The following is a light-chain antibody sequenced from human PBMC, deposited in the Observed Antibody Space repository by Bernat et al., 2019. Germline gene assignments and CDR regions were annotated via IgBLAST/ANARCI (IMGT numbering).Light chain of an antibody. CDR2: GAS. J-gene: IGKJ5*01. CDR1: QVICTY. V-gene: IGKV1-9*01. Sequence: DIQLTQSPSFLSASVGDRVTITCRASQVICTYLAWYHQKPGKAPHLLIYGASTLQSGVPSRFSGSGSGTEFTLTISSLQPEDSATYYCQQLDKFPITFGQGTRLEIK. CDR3: QQLDKFPIT.